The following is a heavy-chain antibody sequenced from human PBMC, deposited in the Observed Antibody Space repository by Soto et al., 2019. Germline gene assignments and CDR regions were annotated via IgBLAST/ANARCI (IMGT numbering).Heavy chain of an antibody. CDR2: ADGSGYDT. J-gene: IGHJ4*02. D-gene: IGHD2-15*01. CDR3: AKEIMAAAYATTSAFDL. V-gene: IGHV3-23*01. Sequence: ERQLLESGGGLVQPGGSRRLSCVASGFTFSSFAMGWVRQSPGTGLEWVAGADGSGYDTSFAASVNGRFTISRDNSENTLFLHMTNLRAEDTARYYCAKEIMAAAYATTSAFDLWGPGTVVSVS. CDR1: GFTFSSFA.